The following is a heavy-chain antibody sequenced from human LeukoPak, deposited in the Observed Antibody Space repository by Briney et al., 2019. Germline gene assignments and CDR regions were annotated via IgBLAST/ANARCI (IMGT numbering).Heavy chain of an antibody. D-gene: IGHD2-2*01. Sequence: GGSLRLSCAASGFTFSSYWMTWVRQAPGEGLEWVANIKQDESEKYYVDSVRGRFTISRDNAKNPLFLQMNSLRADDTAVYFCARFVVMPAAPGGWFDPWGQGTLVTVSS. CDR3: ARFVVMPAAPGGWFDP. V-gene: IGHV3-7*01. CDR1: GFTFSSYW. J-gene: IGHJ5*02. CDR2: IKQDESEK.